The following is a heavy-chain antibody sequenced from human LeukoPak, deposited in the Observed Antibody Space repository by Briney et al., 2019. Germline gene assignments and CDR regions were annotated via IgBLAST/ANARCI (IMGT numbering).Heavy chain of an antibody. D-gene: IGHD1-1*01. J-gene: IGHJ4*02. V-gene: IGHV3-7*01. Sequence: PGGSLRLSCSASGFTFSSYAMHWVRQTPGKGLEWVANIKQDGSKKSYVDSVKGRFTISRDNAKNSLYLQMNSLRAGDTAVYYCAKNDFFDYWGQGTLVTVSS. CDR1: GFTFSSYA. CDR3: AKNDFFDY. CDR2: IKQDGSKK.